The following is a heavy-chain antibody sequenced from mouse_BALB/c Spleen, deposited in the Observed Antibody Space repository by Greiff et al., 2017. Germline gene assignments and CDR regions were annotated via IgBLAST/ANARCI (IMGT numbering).Heavy chain of an antibody. CDR1: GFTFSSFG. CDR2: ISSGSSTI. Sequence: EVQRVESGGGLVQPGGSRKLSCAASGFTFSSFGMHWVRQAPEKGLEWVAYISSGSSTIYYADTVKGRFTISRDNPKNTLFLQMTSLRSEDTAMYYCARPYGNFFDYWGQGTTLTVSS. CDR3: ARPYGNFFDY. V-gene: IGHV5-17*02. J-gene: IGHJ2*01. D-gene: IGHD2-1*01.